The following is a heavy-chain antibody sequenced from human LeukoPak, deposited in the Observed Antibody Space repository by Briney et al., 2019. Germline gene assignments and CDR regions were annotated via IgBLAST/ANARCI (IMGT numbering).Heavy chain of an antibody. CDR3: ARDLGISGWYAPPLGYFDY. V-gene: IGHV1-2*02. D-gene: IGHD6-19*01. CDR1: GYTSTSYG. J-gene: IGHJ4*02. Sequence: ASVEVSCKASGYTSTSYGISWVRQAPGQGLEWLGWINTKSGAKNYAQNFQGRVTMTRDTSMSTTYMELKRLRSDDTAVYYCARDLGISGWYAPPLGYFDYWGQGTLLTVSS. CDR2: INTKSGAK.